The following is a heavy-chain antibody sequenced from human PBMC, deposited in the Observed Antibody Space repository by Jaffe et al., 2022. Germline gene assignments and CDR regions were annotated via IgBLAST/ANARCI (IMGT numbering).Heavy chain of an antibody. Sequence: QVQLVESGGGVVQPGGSLRLSCAASGFTFSSYGMHWVRQAPGKGLEWVAFIRYDGSNKYYADSVKGRFTISRDNSKNTLYLQMNSLRAEDTAVYYCAKDWFRAVTTGGFYFDYWGQGTLVTVSS. J-gene: IGHJ4*02. CDR2: IRYDGSNK. V-gene: IGHV3-30*02. CDR1: GFTFSSYG. D-gene: IGHD4-17*01. CDR3: AKDWFRAVTTGGFYFDY.